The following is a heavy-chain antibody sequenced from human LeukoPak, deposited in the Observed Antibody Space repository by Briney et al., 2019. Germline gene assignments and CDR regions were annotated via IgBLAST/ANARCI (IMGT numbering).Heavy chain of an antibody. CDR1: GGSISSYY. CDR3: ARTQIWRKPKYYYGSGSYYRGSDY. Sequence: SETLSLTCTVSGGSISSYYWSWIRQPPGKGLEWIGYIYYSGSTYYNPSLKSRVTISVDTSKNQFYLKLSSVTAADTAVYYCARTQIWRKPKYYYGSGSYYRGSDYWGQGTLVTVSS. J-gene: IGHJ4*02. CDR2: IYYSGST. D-gene: IGHD3-10*01. V-gene: IGHV4-59*12.